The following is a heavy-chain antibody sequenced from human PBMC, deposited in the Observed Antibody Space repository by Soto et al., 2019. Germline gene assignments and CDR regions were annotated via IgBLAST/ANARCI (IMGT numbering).Heavy chain of an antibody. CDR1: GFTFSSYG. CDR3: ARADWLSTAPYYYYYMDV. Sequence: GGSLRLSCAASGFTFSSYGMHWVRQAPGKGLEWVAVIWYDGSNKYYADSVKGRFTISRDNSKNTLYLQMNSLRAEDTAVYYCARADWLSTAPYYYYYMDVWGKGTTVTVSS. J-gene: IGHJ6*03. D-gene: IGHD3-9*01. V-gene: IGHV3-33*01. CDR2: IWYDGSNK.